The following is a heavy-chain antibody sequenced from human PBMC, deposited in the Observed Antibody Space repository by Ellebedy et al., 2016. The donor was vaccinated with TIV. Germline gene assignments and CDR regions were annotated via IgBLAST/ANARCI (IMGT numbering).Heavy chain of an antibody. D-gene: IGHD2-2*01. CDR2: IYYSGSI. J-gene: IGHJ3*02. Sequence: MPSETLPLTCAVSGYSISSNNWWGWIRQPPGKGLEWIGYIYYSGSIYYNPSLKSRVTMSVDTSKNQFSLKLSSVTAVDTALYYCARIGYCSTASCSGAFDIWGQGTMVTVSS. CDR3: ARIGYCSTASCSGAFDI. CDR1: GYSISSNNW. V-gene: IGHV4-28*05.